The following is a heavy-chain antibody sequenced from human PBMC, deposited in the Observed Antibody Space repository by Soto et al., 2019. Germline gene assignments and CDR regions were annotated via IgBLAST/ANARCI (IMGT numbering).Heavy chain of an antibody. CDR1: GFTFSSYS. D-gene: IGHD4-17*01. Sequence: GGSLRLSCAASGFTFSSYSMNWVRQAPGKGLEWVSSISSSSSYIYYADSVKGRFTISRDNAKNSLYLQMNSLRAEDTAVYYCARGPDYGDYFDYWGQGTLVTVSS. J-gene: IGHJ4*02. CDR2: ISSSSSYI. CDR3: ARGPDYGDYFDY. V-gene: IGHV3-21*01.